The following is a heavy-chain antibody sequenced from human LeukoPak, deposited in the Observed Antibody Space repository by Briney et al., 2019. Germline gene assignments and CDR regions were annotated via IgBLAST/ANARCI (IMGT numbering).Heavy chain of an antibody. D-gene: IGHD4-17*01. CDR1: GGSISSYY. V-gene: IGHV4-59*01. CDR2: IYYSGST. Sequence: SETLSLTCTVSGGSISSYYWSWIRQPPGKGPEWIGYIYYSGSTNYNPSLKSRVTISVDTSKNQFSLKLSSVTAADTAVYYCARGVPHYGNYYYYGMDVWGQGTTVTVSS. CDR3: ARGVPHYGNYYYYGMDV. J-gene: IGHJ6*02.